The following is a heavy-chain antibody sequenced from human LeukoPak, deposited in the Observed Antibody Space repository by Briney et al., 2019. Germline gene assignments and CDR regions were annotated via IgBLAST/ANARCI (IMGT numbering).Heavy chain of an antibody. CDR2: IIPIFGTA. J-gene: IGHJ4*02. Sequence: AASVKVSCKASGGTYSSYAISWVRQAPGQGLEWMGGIIPIFGTANYAQKFQGRVTITADESTSTAYMELSSLRSEDTAVYYCAQNDYYDSSGYSYWGQGTLVTVSS. D-gene: IGHD3-22*01. V-gene: IGHV1-69*13. CDR1: GGTYSSYA. CDR3: AQNDYYDSSGYSY.